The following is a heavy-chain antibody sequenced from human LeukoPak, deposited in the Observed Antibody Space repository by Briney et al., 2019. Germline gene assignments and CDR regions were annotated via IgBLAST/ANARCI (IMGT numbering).Heavy chain of an antibody. J-gene: IGHJ4*02. D-gene: IGHD3-22*01. Sequence: TSETLSLTCAVYGGSFSGYYWSWIRQPPGKGLEWIGYIYYSGSTNYNPSLKSRVTISVDTSKNQFSLKLSSVTAADTAVYYCARDDSGYYYGSSGNFGYWGQGTLVTVSS. CDR2: IYYSGST. CDR3: ARDDSGYYYGSSGNFGY. CDR1: GGSFSGYY. V-gene: IGHV4-59*01.